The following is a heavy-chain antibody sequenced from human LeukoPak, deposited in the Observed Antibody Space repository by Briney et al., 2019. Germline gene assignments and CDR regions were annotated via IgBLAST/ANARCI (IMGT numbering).Heavy chain of an antibody. V-gene: IGHV4-39*07. J-gene: IGHJ6*02. CDR1: GGSISSSSYC. D-gene: IGHD2-2*03. CDR3: ASAEGLDSPMDV. CDR2: IYYSGST. Sequence: PSETLSLTCTVSGGSISSSSYCWGWIRQPPGKGLEWIGSIYYSGSTYYNPSLKSRVTISVDTSKNQFSLKLSSVTAADTAVYYCASAEGLDSPMDVWGQGTTVTVSS.